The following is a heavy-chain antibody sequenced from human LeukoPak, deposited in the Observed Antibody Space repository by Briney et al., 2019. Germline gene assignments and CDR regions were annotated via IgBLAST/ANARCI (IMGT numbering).Heavy chain of an antibody. Sequence: GSLRLSCAASGFTFSSYWMSWVRQAPGKGLEWIGRVYYSGSTYYNPSLKSRVTISVDTSKNHFSLKLDSVTAADTAVYYCARGSRGYSYGWGQGTLVTVSS. D-gene: IGHD5-18*01. CDR3: ARGSRGYSYG. J-gene: IGHJ4*02. CDR2: VYYSGST. CDR1: GFTFSSYW. V-gene: IGHV4-4*02.